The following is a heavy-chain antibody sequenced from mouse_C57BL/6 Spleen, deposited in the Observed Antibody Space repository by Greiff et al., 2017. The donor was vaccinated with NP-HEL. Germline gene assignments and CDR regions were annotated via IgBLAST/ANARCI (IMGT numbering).Heavy chain of an antibody. CDR2: INPRNGGS. CDR1: GYTFTSYW. Sequence: QVHVKQPGTELVKPGASVKLSCKASGYTFTSYWMHWVKQRPGQGLEWIGNINPRNGGSNYNEKFKSKATLTVDKSSSTAYMQLSRLRSEDSAVYYCARSAAYWGQGTLVTVSA. CDR3: ARSAAY. V-gene: IGHV1-53*01. J-gene: IGHJ3*01.